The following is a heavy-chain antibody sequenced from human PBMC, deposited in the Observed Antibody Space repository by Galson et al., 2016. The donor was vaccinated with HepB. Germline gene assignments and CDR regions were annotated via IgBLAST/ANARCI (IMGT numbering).Heavy chain of an antibody. CDR2: VYWDDVK. Sequence: PALVKPTQTLTLTCTFSGFSLSTNEEAVAWIRQPPGKALEWLALVYWDDVKRYSPSMKSRLTIAKDASKNQVVLTMTNMDPVDTATYFCLYRAAENMGAWFDPWGQGTLVTVSS. CDR1: GFSLSTNEEA. J-gene: IGHJ5*02. V-gene: IGHV2-5*02. D-gene: IGHD6-13*01. CDR3: LYRAAENMGAWFDP.